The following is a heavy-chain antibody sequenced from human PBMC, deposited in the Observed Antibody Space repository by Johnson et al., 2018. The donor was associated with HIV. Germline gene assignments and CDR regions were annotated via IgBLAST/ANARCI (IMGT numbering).Heavy chain of an antibody. J-gene: IGHJ3*01. Sequence: EQLVESGGGVVRPGGSMRLSCAAAGFTFGDYAMPWFRQAPGRGLEWVGFIRSKAYGGTTESAASVQGRFTISRDDSKSVAYLQMNSLKTEDTAVYYCTGGRDLRAFDVWGQGTLVTVSS. CDR2: IRSKAYGGTT. V-gene: IGHV3-49*03. CDR3: TGGRDLRAFDV. D-gene: IGHD2-21*02. CDR1: GFTFGDYA.